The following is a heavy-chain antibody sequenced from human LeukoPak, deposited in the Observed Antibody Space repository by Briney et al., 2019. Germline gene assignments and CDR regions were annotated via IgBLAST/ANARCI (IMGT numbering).Heavy chain of an antibody. D-gene: IGHD6-13*01. CDR1: GGSFSGYY. CDR3: APRSSWYNAFDI. J-gene: IGHJ3*02. V-gene: IGHV4-34*01. Sequence: SETLSLTCAVYGGSFSGYYWSWIRQPPGKGLEWIGEINHSGSTYYNPSLKSRVTISVDTSKNQFSLKLSSVTAADTAVYYCAPRSSWYNAFDIWGQGTMVTVS. CDR2: INHSGST.